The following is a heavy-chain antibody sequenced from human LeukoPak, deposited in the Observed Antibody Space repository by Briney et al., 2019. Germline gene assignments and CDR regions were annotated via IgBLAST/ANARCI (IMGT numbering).Heavy chain of an antibody. V-gene: IGHV1-69*05. D-gene: IGHD6-13*01. CDR3: ARDLGIAAASNYYYYYMDV. CDR2: IIPIFGTA. CDR1: GGTFSSYA. Sequence: ASVKVSCKASGGTFSSYAISWVRQAPGQGLEWMGGIIPIFGTANYAQKFQGRVTITTDESTSTAYMELSSLRSEDTAVYYCARDLGIAAASNYYYYYMDVWGKGTTVTVSS. J-gene: IGHJ6*03.